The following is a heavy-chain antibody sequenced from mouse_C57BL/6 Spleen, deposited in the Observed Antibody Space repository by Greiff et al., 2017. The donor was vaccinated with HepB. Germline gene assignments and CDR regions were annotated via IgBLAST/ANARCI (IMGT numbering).Heavy chain of an antibody. V-gene: IGHV1-15*01. CDR2: IDPETGGT. J-gene: IGHJ2*01. CDR1: GYTFTDYE. Sequence: VQLQQSGAELVRPGASVTLSCKASGYTFTDYEMHWVKQTPVHGLEWIGAIDPETGGTAYNQKFKGKAILTADKSSSTAYMELRSLTSEDSAVYYCTRGGYGSSYVGFDYWGQGTTLTVSS. CDR3: TRGGYGSSYVGFDY. D-gene: IGHD1-1*01.